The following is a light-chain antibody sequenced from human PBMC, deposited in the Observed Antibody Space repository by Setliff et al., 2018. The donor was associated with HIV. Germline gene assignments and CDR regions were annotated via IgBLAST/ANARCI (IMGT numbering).Light chain of an antibody. CDR2: DVN. CDR3: GSYTSINTRV. J-gene: IGLJ3*02. CDR1: SSNVGGYNS. Sequence: QSALAQPASVSGSPGQSVTISCTGTSSNVGGYNSVSWYRQYPGKAPKLMIYDVNNRPSGVSNRFSGSKSGNTASLTISGPQAEDEADYYCGSYTSINTRVFGGGTKVTVL. V-gene: IGLV2-14*01.